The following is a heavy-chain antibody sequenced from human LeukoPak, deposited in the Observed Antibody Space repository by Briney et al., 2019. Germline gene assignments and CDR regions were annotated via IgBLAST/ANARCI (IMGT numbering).Heavy chain of an antibody. D-gene: IGHD3-10*01. CDR3: ARFQGFGELFDWFDP. J-gene: IGHJ5*02. V-gene: IGHV4-39*07. CDR2: IYYSGST. Sequence: SETLSLTCTVSGGSISSSSYYWGWIRQPPGKGLEWIGSIYYSGSTNYNPSLKSRVTISVDTSKNQFSLKLSSVTAADTAVYYCARFQGFGELFDWFDPWGQGTLVTVSS. CDR1: GGSISSSSYY.